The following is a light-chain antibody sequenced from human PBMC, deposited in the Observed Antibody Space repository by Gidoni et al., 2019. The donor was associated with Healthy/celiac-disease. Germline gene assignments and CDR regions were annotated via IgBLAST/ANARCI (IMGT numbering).Light chain of an antibody. V-gene: IGLV6-57*03. CDR3: QSYDSSNPWV. J-gene: IGLJ3*02. CDR2: EDN. Sequence: NFMLTQHHSVSESPGKTVTISCTRSSGSIASNYVQWYQQRPGSAPTTVIYEDNQRPSGVPDRFSGSIDSSSHSASLTISGLKTEDEADYYCQSYDSSNPWVFGGGTKLTVL. CDR1: SGSIASNY.